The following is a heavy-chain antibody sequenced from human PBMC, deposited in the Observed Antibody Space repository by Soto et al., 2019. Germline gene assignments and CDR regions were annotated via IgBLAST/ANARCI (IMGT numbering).Heavy chain of an antibody. CDR1: GDSLSSATYS. CDR3: AGMPYTSGLRFDP. Sequence: PSETLSLTCTVSGDSLSSATYSWSWIRQPPGKGLEWVGFIYRSGVTSYNPSLDSRVTISLDRSTNQCSLKLTSVTAADTAVYFCAGMPYTSGLRFDPWGPGTLVTVPS. J-gene: IGHJ5*02. D-gene: IGHD6-19*01. V-gene: IGHV4-30-2*01. CDR2: IYRSGVT.